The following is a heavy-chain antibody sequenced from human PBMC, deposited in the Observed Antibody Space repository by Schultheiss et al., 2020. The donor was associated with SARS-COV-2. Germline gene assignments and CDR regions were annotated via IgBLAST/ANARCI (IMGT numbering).Heavy chain of an antibody. CDR1: GGSISSGGYS. Sequence: SETLSLTCAVSGGSISSGGYSWSWIRQPPGKGLEWIGEIYHSGSTYYNPSLNSRVTISVDTSKNQFSLKLSSVTAADTAVYYCARVVVVAHAPWFDPWGQGTLVTVSS. V-gene: IGHV4-30-2*05. CDR3: ARVVVVAHAPWFDP. CDR2: IYHSGST. D-gene: IGHD2-15*01. J-gene: IGHJ5*02.